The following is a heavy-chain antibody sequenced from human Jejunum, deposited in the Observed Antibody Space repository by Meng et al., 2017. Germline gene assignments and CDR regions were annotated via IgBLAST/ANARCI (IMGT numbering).Heavy chain of an antibody. CDR3: VKASGDSPNKNFDS. J-gene: IGHJ4*02. V-gene: IGHV3-11*01. CDR1: GFSVSDDH. CDR2: ISKSGSFI. D-gene: IGHD1/OR15-1a*01. Sequence: QVRLVGSGGGLVKPGGSLRLCCAASGFSVSDDHMSWIRQAPGKGLEWISYISKSGSFIYYADSVKGRFTISRDSSKSTLYLQMNSLRAEDTAVYYCVKASGDSPNKNFDSWGQGTLVTVSS.